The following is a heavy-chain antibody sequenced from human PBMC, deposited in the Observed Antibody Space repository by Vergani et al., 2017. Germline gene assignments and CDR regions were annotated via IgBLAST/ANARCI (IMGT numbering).Heavy chain of an antibody. D-gene: IGHD3-22*01. CDR2: ISSSSSYI. V-gene: IGHV3-21*01. J-gene: IGHJ4*02. CDR3: ARSSITMIVDGLG. CDR1: GFTFSSYS. Sequence: EVQLVESGGGLVQPGGSLRLSCAASGFTFSSYSMNWVRQAPGKGLEWVSSISSSSSYIYYADSVKGRFTISRDNAKNSLYLQMNSLRAEDTAVYYCARSSITMIVDGLGWGQGTLVTVSS.